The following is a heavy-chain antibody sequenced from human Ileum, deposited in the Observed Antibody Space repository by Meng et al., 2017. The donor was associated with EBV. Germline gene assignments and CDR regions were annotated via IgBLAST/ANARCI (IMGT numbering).Heavy chain of an antibody. Sequence: QVQLQESGQGLVKPSETLSLSGSVSNGSVSSYGYYWNWIRQPPGKGLEWIGYMSYTGSTNYKSTLKSRVTISVDKSKNQFSLKLSSVTAADTAVYYCARERGGGDRGIQWGQGTLVTVSS. CDR2: MSYTGST. CDR1: NGSVSSYGYY. CDR3: ARERGGGDRGIQ. D-gene: IGHD2-21*02. V-gene: IGHV4-61*08. J-gene: IGHJ4*02.